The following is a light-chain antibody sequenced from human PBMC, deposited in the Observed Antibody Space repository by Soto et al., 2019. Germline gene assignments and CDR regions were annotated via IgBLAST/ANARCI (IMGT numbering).Light chain of an antibody. CDR3: QQYHSYPLN. V-gene: IGKV1-5*03. CDR1: QSLSGW. J-gene: IGKJ4*01. Sequence: DIQMTQSPSTLSASVGDSVTITCRASQSLSGWLTWYQQKPGKAPKLLIYQASSLKSGVPSRFSGSGSGTEFTLTISSLQPDDFATYYCQQYHSYPLNFGGGTKVEIK. CDR2: QAS.